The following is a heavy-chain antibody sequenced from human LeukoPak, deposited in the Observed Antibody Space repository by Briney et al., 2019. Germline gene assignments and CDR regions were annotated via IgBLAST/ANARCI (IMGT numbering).Heavy chain of an antibody. CDR3: ARSVPDYTRFDY. D-gene: IGHD4-11*01. Sequence: GGSLRLSCVASGFTFSDYAMNWVRQAPGKGLEWVSTFKTKYNQVYYAESVRGRFTISTDNSKNTVYLQMNSLRAEDTALYYCARSVPDYTRFDYWGQGALATVSS. J-gene: IGHJ4*02. CDR1: GFTFSDYA. CDR2: FKTKYNQV. V-gene: IGHV3-23*05.